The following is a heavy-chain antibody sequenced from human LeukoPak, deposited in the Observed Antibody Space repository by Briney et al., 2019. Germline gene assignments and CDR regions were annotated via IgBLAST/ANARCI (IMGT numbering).Heavy chain of an antibody. D-gene: IGHD4-23*01. J-gene: IGHJ4*02. CDR2: IYIGGNT. CDR3: ATFFYGGNAGGSVGY. Sequence: GSLRLSCAASGFTFSSYSMNWVRQAPGKGLEWVSVIYIGGNTYYADPVKGRFTISRDNSKNTVYLQMNSLRAEDTAVYYCATFFYGGNAGGSVGYWGQGTLVTVSS. V-gene: IGHV3-53*01. CDR1: GFTFSSYS.